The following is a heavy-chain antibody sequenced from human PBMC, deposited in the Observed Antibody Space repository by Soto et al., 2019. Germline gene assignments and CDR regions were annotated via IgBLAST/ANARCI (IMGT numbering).Heavy chain of an antibody. V-gene: IGHV4-4*07. CDR3: ARDDQGGYHAFDP. Sequence: SETLSLTCSVSGGSISNYYWNWFRQSAGTGLEWIGRIYSSGTTNYNPSLKSRVTMSVDTAKNQISLKLTSVTAADTAVYYCARDDQGGYHAFDPWGQGTLVTVYS. D-gene: IGHD5-18*01. CDR2: IYSSGTT. CDR1: GGSISNYY. J-gene: IGHJ5*02.